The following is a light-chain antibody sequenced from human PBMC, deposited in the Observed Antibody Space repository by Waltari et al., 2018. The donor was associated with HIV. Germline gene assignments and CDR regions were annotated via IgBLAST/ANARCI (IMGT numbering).Light chain of an antibody. Sequence: IVLTQSPGTLSLSPGERATLSCRSSQSVSSSNLAWYQQKPGQAPRLLIYGASSRATGIPDRCSGSGSGTDFTLTISRLEPEDFAVYYCQQYGSSPPLTFGGGTKVEIK. CDR1: QSVSSSN. CDR2: GAS. J-gene: IGKJ4*01. V-gene: IGKV3-20*01. CDR3: QQYGSSPPLT.